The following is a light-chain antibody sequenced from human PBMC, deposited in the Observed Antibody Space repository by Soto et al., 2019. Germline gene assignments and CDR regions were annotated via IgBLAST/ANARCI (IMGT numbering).Light chain of an antibody. CDR2: SNN. Sequence: QTVVTQPPSASGTPGQRVTIACSGSSSNIGSNTVNWYQQLPGTAPKVLIYSNNQRPSGVPDRFSGSKSATSASLAISGLQSDDEAEYYCAAWDDSLNGVVFGGGTKVTVL. J-gene: IGLJ2*01. V-gene: IGLV1-44*01. CDR3: AAWDDSLNGVV. CDR1: SSNIGSNT.